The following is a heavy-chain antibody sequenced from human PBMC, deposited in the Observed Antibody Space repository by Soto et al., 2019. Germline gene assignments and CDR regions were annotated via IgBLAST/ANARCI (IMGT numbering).Heavy chain of an antibody. CDR1: GFTFTNSA. CDR3: VAELYSGGGCCSFDF. Sequence: SVKVSCKTSGFTFTNSAVQWARQARGQRLEWIGWIIVASGRTNYAREVQERVTISRDTSTSTAYMELSGLRSEDTAVYYCVAELYSGGGCCSFDFWGQGTMVTVSS. CDR2: IIVASGRT. J-gene: IGHJ3*01. V-gene: IGHV1-58*01. D-gene: IGHD2-21*02.